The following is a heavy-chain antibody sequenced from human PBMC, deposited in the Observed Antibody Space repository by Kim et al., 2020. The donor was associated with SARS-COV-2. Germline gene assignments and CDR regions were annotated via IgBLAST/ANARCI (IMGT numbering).Heavy chain of an antibody. Sequence: ASVKVSYKASGYTFTSYDINWVRQATGQGLEWMGWMNPNSGNTGYAQKFQGRVSMTRNTSISTAYMELTSLSSEDTAIYYCARRYFGSGSYYTDYWGQGTLVTVSS. CDR2: MNPNSGNT. V-gene: IGHV1-8*01. D-gene: IGHD3-10*01. J-gene: IGHJ4*02. CDR1: GYTFTSYD. CDR3: ARRYFGSGSYYTDY.